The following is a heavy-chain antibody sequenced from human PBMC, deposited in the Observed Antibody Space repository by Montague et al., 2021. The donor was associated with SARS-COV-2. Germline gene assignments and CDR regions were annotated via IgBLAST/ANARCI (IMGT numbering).Heavy chain of an antibody. D-gene: IGHD3-10*01. Sequence: SETLSLTCAVYGGSFSGYNWGWVRQSPGKGLEWIGQINDSGDTKYNPSLKSRATISLDTSKNQFSLTLSSVTAADTAVYYCARGVPGYWGQGTLVTVSS. V-gene: IGHV4-34*01. CDR1: GGSFSGYN. CDR3: ARGVPGY. CDR2: INDSGDT. J-gene: IGHJ1*01.